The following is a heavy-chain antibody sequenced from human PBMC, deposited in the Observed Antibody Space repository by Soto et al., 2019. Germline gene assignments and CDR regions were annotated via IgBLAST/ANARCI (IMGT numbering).Heavy chain of an antibody. V-gene: IGHV4-59*01. CDR2: IYYSGST. CDR1: GGSISSYY. CDR3: ARDRSDYYDSSGPRYYFDY. Sequence: QVQLQESGPGLVKPSETLSLTCTVSGGSISSYYWSWIRQPPGKGLEWIGYIYYSGSTNYNPSLNSLVTISVDTSKNQVSLKLSAVTAADTAVYYCARDRSDYYDSSGPRYYFDYWGQGTLVTVSS. J-gene: IGHJ4*02. D-gene: IGHD3-22*01.